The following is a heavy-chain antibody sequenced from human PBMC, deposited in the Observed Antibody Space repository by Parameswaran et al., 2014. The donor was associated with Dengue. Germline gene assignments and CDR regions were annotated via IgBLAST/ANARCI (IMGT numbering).Heavy chain of an antibody. V-gene: IGHV5-10-1*01. CDR2: IDPSDSYT. J-gene: IGHJ6*03. D-gene: IGHD6-13*01. CDR3: ARPAAAAGQYYYMDV. Sequence: VRQMPGKGLEWMGRIDPSDSYTNYSPSFQGHVTISADKSISTAYLQWSSLKASDTAMYYCARPAAAAGQYYYMDVWGKGDHGHRLL.